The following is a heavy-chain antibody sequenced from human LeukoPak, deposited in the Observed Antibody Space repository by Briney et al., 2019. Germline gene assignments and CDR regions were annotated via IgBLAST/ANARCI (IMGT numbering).Heavy chain of an antibody. CDR3: ARDQGIVVVVAAPGGYYGMDV. D-gene: IGHD2-15*01. CDR1: GFTFSSYA. J-gene: IGHJ6*02. Sequence: GGSLRLSCAASGFTFSSYAMHWVRQAPGKGLEWVAVISYDGSNKYYADSVKGRFTISRDNSKNTLYLQMNSLRAEDTAVYYCARDQGIVVVVAAPGGYYGMDVWGQGTTVTVSS. CDR2: ISYDGSNK. V-gene: IGHV3-30-3*01.